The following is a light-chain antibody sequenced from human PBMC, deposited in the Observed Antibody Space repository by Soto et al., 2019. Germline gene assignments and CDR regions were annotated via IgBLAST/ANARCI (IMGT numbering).Light chain of an antibody. CDR1: QDIRNY. CDR2: DAT. Sequence: DIQMTQSPSSLSASVGDRVTITCQASQDIRNYLNWYQQKPGTAPKLLIYDATNLETGVPSRFSGSGSGTDFTFTIISLHPEDIATYYCQQYRNLPLTFGGGTRVEFK. J-gene: IGKJ4*01. CDR3: QQYRNLPLT. V-gene: IGKV1-33*01.